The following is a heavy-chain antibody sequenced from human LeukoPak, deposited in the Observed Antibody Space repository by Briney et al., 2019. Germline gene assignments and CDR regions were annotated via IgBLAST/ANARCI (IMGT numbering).Heavy chain of an antibody. V-gene: IGHV4-34*01. Sequence: SETLSLICAVYGGSFSGYYWSWIRQPPGKGLEWIGETNHSGSTNYNPSLKSRVTISVDTSKNQFSLKLSSVTAADTAVYYCARGIAAAGSDYYYYYMDVWGKGTTVTISS. CDR1: GGSFSGYY. CDR3: ARGIAAAGSDYYYYYMDV. J-gene: IGHJ6*03. D-gene: IGHD6-13*01. CDR2: TNHSGST.